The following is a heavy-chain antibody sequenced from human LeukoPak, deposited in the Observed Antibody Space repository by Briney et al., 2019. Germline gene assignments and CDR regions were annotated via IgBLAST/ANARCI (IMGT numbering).Heavy chain of an antibody. J-gene: IGHJ5*02. V-gene: IGHV4-34*01. CDR2: INHSGST. Sequence: SSETLSLTCAVYGGSFSGYYWSWIRQPPGKGLEWIGEINHSGSTNYNPSLKSRVTISVDTPKNQFSLKLSSVTAADTAVYYCARHTGVQLWNPNWFDPWGQGTLVTVSS. CDR1: GGSFSGYY. CDR3: ARHTGVQLWNPNWFDP. D-gene: IGHD5-18*01.